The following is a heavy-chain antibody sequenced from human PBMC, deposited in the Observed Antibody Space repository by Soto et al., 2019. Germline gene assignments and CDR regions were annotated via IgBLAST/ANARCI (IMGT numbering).Heavy chain of an antibody. J-gene: IGHJ5*02. CDR1: GASISSYF. D-gene: IGHD6-19*01. V-gene: IGHV4-4*07. CDR3: AREAGTDRWFDP. CDR2: ISTSGTT. Sequence: SETLSLTCTVSGASISSYFWTWIRQPAGKGLDWIGRISTSGTTNYNPSLKSRVTMSVDTSKNPFSLNLSSVTAADTAVYYCAREAGTDRWFDPWGQGTLVTVSS.